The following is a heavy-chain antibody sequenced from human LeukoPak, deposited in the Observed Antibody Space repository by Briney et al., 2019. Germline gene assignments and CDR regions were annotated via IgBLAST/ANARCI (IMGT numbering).Heavy chain of an antibody. CDR3: ARDRITMVRGVKNWFDP. J-gene: IGHJ5*02. V-gene: IGHV3-48*03. Sequence: GGSLRLSCAASGFTFSSYEMNWVRQAPGKGLEWVSYISSSGSTIYYADSVKGRFTISRDNAKNSLYLQMNSLRAEDTAVYYCARDRITMVRGVKNWFDPWGQGTLVTVSS. CDR1: GFTFSSYE. CDR2: ISSSGSTI. D-gene: IGHD3-10*01.